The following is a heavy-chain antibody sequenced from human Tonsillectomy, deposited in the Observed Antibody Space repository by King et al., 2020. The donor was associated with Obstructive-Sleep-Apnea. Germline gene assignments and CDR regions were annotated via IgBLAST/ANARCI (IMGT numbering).Heavy chain of an antibody. CDR2: IYLSDSDT. V-gene: IGHV5-51*01. CDR1: GYNFSNYW. CDR3: ARRSSGWSPNFDY. J-gene: IGHJ4*02. Sequence: VQLVESGAEVRKPGETLKISCKGSGYNFSNYWIGWVRQMPGKGMEWMGIIYLSDSDTRYSPSFQGQVTISADTSISTAYLPWSSLKAPDTAKYYCARRSSGWSPNFDYWGQGTLVTVSS. D-gene: IGHD6-19*01.